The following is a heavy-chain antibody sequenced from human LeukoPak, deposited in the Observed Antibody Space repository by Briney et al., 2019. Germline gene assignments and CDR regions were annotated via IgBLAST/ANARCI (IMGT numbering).Heavy chain of an antibody. D-gene: IGHD3-16*01. CDR3: AKWKTLGPLLI. CDR2: INGSGGST. J-gene: IGHJ1*01. Sequence: GGTVSHSCAASGFTFSSYAMSWVRQAPGKGLEWVSAINGSGGSTYYADSVKGRFTISRDNSKNTLYLQMNSLRAEDTAVYYCAKWKTLGPLLIWGGGTLFTVSS. CDR1: GFTFSSYA. V-gene: IGHV3-23*01.